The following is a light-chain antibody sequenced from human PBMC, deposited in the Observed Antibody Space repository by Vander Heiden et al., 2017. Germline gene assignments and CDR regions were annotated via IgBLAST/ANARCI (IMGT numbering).Light chain of an antibody. Sequence: DIVVTQTPLSLSLTPGQAASISCKSSQGLLHSDGKTYLYWYVQKAGQPPQLLIYEGSNRFSGVPDRFSGSGSGTDFTLKISRVEAEDVGIYYCMQSIQIPLTFGGGTKVEIK. V-gene: IGKV2D-29*01. J-gene: IGKJ4*01. CDR1: QGLLHSDGKTY. CDR3: MQSIQIPLT. CDR2: EGS.